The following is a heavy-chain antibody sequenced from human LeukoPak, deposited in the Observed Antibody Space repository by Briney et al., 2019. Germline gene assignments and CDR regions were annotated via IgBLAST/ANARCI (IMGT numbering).Heavy chain of an antibody. CDR3: ARAGYGDYEDAFDI. Sequence: SQTLSLTCTVSGGSISSGGYYWSWIRQHPGEGLEWIGYIYYSGSTYYNPSLKSRVTISVDTSKNQFSLKLSSVTAADTAVYYCARAGYGDYEDAFDIWGQGTMVTVSS. J-gene: IGHJ3*02. D-gene: IGHD4-17*01. CDR1: GGSISSGGYY. CDR2: IYYSGST. V-gene: IGHV4-31*03.